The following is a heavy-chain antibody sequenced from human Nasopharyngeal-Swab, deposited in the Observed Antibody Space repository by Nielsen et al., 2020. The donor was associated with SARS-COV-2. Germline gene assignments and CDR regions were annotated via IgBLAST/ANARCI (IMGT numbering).Heavy chain of an antibody. Sequence: RQMPGKGLEWVGRIKSKTDGGTTDYAAPVKGRFTISRDDSKNTLYLQMNSLKTEDTAVYYCTTNLGGHITIFGVVIIRGYYYYGMDVWGQGTTVTVSS. J-gene: IGHJ6*02. D-gene: IGHD3-3*01. V-gene: IGHV3-15*01. CDR2: IKSKTDGGTT. CDR3: TTNLGGHITIFGVVIIRGYYYYGMDV.